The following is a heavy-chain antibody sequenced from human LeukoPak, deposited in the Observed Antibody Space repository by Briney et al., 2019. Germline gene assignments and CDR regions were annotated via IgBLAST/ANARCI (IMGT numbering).Heavy chain of an antibody. Sequence: SVKVSCTTSRYTFTVYYIHWLCHAPGQGVERVGWMKDNSSSTKYAQTFQGRVTVTRDTYITTAYLELMSFAADDTSVYFCARQGANSSGWYPVDDWGQGTLVTVSS. CDR3: ARQGANSSGWYPVDD. D-gene: IGHD6-19*01. CDR2: MKDNSSST. CDR1: RYTFTVYY. V-gene: IGHV1-2*02. J-gene: IGHJ4*02.